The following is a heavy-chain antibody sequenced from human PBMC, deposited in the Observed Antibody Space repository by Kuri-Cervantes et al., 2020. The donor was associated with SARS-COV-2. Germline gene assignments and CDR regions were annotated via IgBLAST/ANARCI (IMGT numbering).Heavy chain of an antibody. Sequence: GGSLRLSCEVSGFLFSASAIHWVRQGSGKGLEWVGRVRGKANNYATAYAASVKGRFTISRDDSKNMAYLQMNSLKTEDTAVYYCARHEVNFPYFDYWGQGTLVTVSS. CDR3: ARHEVNFPYFDY. CDR1: GFLFSASA. CDR2: VRGKANNYAT. V-gene: IGHV3-73*01. D-gene: IGHD2/OR15-2a*01. J-gene: IGHJ4*02.